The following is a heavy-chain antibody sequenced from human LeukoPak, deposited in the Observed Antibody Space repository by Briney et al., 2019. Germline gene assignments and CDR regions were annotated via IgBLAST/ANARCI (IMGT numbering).Heavy chain of an antibody. J-gene: IGHJ4*02. V-gene: IGHV5-10-1*01. Sequence: GESLLIFCKGSGYSFTSYWISWVLQMPGKGLEWMGRIDPSDSYTNYSPSFQGHVTISADKSISTAYLQWSSLKASDTAMYYCARQFNSGGDCYPVYYWGQGILVTVSS. CDR2: IDPSDSYT. D-gene: IGHD2-21*02. CDR1: GYSFTSYW. CDR3: ARQFNSGGDCYPVYY.